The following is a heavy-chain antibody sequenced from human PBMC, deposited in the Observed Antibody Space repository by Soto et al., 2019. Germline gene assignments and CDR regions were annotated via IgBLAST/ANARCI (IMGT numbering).Heavy chain of an antibody. CDR1: GGSVSSVSYY. D-gene: IGHD6-19*01. Sequence: QVQLQESGPGLVKPSETLSLTCTVSGGSVSSVSYYWSWIRQPPGQGLEWIGYIYYSGSTNYNPSLRGRVIISVDTAKHQYSLKLNFVTAADRAVYYCASYSSGWYDVSYWGQGTLVTVSS. J-gene: IGHJ4*02. CDR2: IYYSGST. V-gene: IGHV4-61*01. CDR3: ASYSSGWYDVSY.